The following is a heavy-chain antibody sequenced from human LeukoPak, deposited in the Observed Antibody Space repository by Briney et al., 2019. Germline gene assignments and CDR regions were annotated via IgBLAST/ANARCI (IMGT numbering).Heavy chain of an antibody. CDR1: GYTFTSYA. V-gene: IGHV1-18*01. CDR3: ARWGYYDFWSGPTHYYGMDV. D-gene: IGHD3-3*01. J-gene: IGHJ6*02. Sequence: ASVKVSCKASGYTFTSYAMNWVRQAPGQGLEWMGWISAYNGNTNYAQKLQGRVTMTTDTSTSTAYMELRSLRSDDTAVYYCARWGYYDFWSGPTHYYGMDVWGQGTTVTVSS. CDR2: ISAYNGNT.